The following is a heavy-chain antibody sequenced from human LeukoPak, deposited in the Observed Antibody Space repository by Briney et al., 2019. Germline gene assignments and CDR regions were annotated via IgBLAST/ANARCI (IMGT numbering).Heavy chain of an antibody. CDR1: GGTFSSYA. D-gene: IGHD3-10*01. CDR2: IIPILGIA. Sequence: SVTVSCKGSGGTFSSYAISWVRQAPGQGLEWMGRIIPILGIANYAQKFQGRVTITADKSTSTAYMELSSLRSEDTAVYYCARTKRYYGSGPYFNPPYYFDYWGQGTLVTVSS. CDR3: ARTKRYYGSGPYFNPPYYFDY. V-gene: IGHV1-69*04. J-gene: IGHJ4*02.